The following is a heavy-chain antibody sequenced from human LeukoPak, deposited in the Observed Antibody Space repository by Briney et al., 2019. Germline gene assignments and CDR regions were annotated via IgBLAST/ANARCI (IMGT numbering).Heavy chain of an antibody. D-gene: IGHD6-19*01. J-gene: IGHJ1*01. CDR2: INSDGSST. CDR3: AVAYSSGWYAYFQH. CDR1: GFTFSSYW. Sequence: GGSLRLSCAASGFTFSSYWMHWVRQAPGKGLVWVSRINSDGSSTSYADSVKGRFTISRDNAKNTLYLQMNSLRAEDTAVYYCAVAYSSGWYAYFQHWGQGTLVTVSS. V-gene: IGHV3-74*01.